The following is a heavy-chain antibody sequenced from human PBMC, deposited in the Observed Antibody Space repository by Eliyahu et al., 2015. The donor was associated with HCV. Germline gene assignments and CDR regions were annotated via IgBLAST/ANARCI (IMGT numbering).Heavy chain of an antibody. CDR2: FYYSGGT. J-gene: IGHJ6*02. V-gene: IGHV4-39*01. D-gene: IGHD4-17*01. CDR3: ARHPPTVTDFPGAHQPLLGGAYYYGMDV. Sequence: QLQLQESGPGLVKPSETLSLTCTVXGGSISSSSYYWGWXRQPPGKGLEWIGGFYYSGGTHYNPSLKSRVTISVDTSKNQFSLKLSSVTAADTAVYYCARHPPTVTDFPGAHQPLLGGAYYYGMDVWGQGTTVTVSS. CDR1: GGSISSSSYY.